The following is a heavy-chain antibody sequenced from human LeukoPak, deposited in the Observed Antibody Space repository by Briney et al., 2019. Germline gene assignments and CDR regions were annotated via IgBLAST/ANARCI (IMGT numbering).Heavy chain of an antibody. D-gene: IGHD6-6*01. J-gene: IGHJ6*03. Sequence: SETLSLTCAVNGGSFSGYYWSWIRQPPGKGLEWIGEINHSGSTNYNPSLKSRVTISVDTSKNQFSLKLSSVTAADTAVYYCARGGIAARPYYYYYMDVWGKGTTVTVSS. CDR1: GGSFSGYY. V-gene: IGHV4-34*01. CDR2: INHSGST. CDR3: ARGGIAARPYYYYYMDV.